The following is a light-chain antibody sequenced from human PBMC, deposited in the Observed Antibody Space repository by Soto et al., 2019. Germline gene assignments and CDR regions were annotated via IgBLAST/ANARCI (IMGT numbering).Light chain of an antibody. Sequence: EIVMXQXPXXLSVSPGERATLSCRASQSVSSNLAWYQQKPGQAPRLLIYGASTRATGIPARFSGSGSGTEFTLTISSLQSEDFAVYYCQQYNNWWTFGQGTKVEIK. CDR2: GAS. V-gene: IGKV3-15*01. CDR1: QSVSSN. CDR3: QQYNNWWT. J-gene: IGKJ1*01.